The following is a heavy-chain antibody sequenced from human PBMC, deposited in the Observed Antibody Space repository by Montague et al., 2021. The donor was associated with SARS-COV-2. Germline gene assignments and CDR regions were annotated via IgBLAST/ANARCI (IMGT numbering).Heavy chain of an antibody. CDR1: GDSVRTYSDY. V-gene: IGHV4-39*07. D-gene: IGHD2-15*01. CDR2: MYYGGSN. J-gene: IGHJ3*01. CDR3: VRAMRLVVNVVMVVDAVVTAFDL. Sequence: SETLSLTCTVSGDSVRTYSDYWGWIRQPPGKGLEWIGSMYYGGSNTYNPSLKSRATIFVDTSSNQFSLKLSSVTAADTAVYYCVRAMRLVVNVVMVVDAVVTAFDLWGQGTMVTVSS.